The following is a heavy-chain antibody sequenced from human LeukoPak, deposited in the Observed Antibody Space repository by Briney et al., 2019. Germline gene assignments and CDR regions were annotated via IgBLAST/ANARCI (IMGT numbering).Heavy chain of an antibody. D-gene: IGHD4-17*01. CDR3: ARRAGEYSHPYDY. J-gene: IGHJ4*02. CDR2: IYSGGNT. Sequence: PGGSLRLSCAVSGFSVRTNSMSWVRQAPGKGLEWVSFIYSGGNTRYSDSVKGRFTISRDNSKNTLYLQMNSLRAEDTAVYYCARRAGEYSHPYDYWGQGTLVTVSS. V-gene: IGHV3-53*01. CDR1: GFSVRTNS.